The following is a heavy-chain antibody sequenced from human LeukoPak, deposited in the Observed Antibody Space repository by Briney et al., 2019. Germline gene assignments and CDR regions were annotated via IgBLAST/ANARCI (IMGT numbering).Heavy chain of an antibody. J-gene: IGHJ4*02. Sequence: GGSLRLSCAASRFTFSSYYMSWVRQAPGKELEWVSVIYSGGNIYYADSVKGRFTISRDNSESTLYLQMNSLRVEDTAVYYCARSPLGGNVFFDFWGQGTLVTVS. V-gene: IGHV3-66*01. CDR3: ARSPLGGNVFFDF. CDR2: IYSGGNI. D-gene: IGHD3-16*01. CDR1: RFTFSSYY.